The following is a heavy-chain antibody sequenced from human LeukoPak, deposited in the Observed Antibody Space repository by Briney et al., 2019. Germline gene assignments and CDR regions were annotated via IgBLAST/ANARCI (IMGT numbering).Heavy chain of an antibody. J-gene: IGHJ5*02. CDR3: ARGGSSSWYSWFDP. D-gene: IGHD6-13*01. CDR2: IIPIFGTA. V-gene: IGHV1-69*06. Sequence: GASVKVSCKASGGTFSSYAISWVRQAPGQGLEWMGGIIPIFGTANYAQKFQGRVTITADKSTGTAYMELSSLRSEDTAVYYCARGGSSSWYSWFDPWGQGTLVTVSS. CDR1: GGTFSSYA.